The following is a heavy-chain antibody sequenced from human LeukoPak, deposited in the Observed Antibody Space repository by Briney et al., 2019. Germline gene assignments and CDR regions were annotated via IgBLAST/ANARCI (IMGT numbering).Heavy chain of an antibody. V-gene: IGHV1-69*05. Sequence: SVKVSCKASGGTFSSYAISWVRQAPGQGLEWMGRIIPIFGTANYAQKFQGRVTITTAESTSTAYMELSSLRSEDTAVYYCARDGPAVDTAMVTFYFDYWGQGTLVTVSS. CDR2: IIPIFGTA. D-gene: IGHD5-18*01. CDR3: ARDGPAVDTAMVTFYFDY. J-gene: IGHJ4*02. CDR1: GGTFSSYA.